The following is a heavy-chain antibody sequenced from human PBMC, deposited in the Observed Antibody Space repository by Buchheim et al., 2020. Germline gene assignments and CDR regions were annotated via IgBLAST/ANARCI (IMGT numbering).Heavy chain of an antibody. CDR2: IYPGDSDT. J-gene: IGHJ6*03. CDR3: ARQGCSSTSCYRDYYYYYMDV. D-gene: IGHD2-2*02. CDR1: GYSFTSYW. V-gene: IGHV5-51*01. Sequence: EVQLVQSGAEVKKPGESLKISCKGSGYSFTSYWIGWVRQMPGKGLEWMGIIYPGDSDTRYSPSFQGQVTISADKSISTAYPQWSSLKASDTAMYYCARQGCSSTSCYRDYYYYYMDVWGKGTT.